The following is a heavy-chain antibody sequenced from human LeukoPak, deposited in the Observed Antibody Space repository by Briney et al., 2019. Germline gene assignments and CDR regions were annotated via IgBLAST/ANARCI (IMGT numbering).Heavy chain of an antibody. V-gene: IGHV3-33*08. J-gene: IGHJ4*02. CDR2: IWYDGSNK. CDR3: ARDRGYGDPPFTADY. Sequence: PGGSLRLPCAASGFTFSSYAMSWVRQAPGKGLEWVAVIWYDGSNKYYADSVKGRFTISRDNSKNTLYLQMNSLRAEDTAVYYCARDRGYGDPPFTADYWGQGTLVTVSS. CDR1: GFTFSSYA. D-gene: IGHD4-17*01.